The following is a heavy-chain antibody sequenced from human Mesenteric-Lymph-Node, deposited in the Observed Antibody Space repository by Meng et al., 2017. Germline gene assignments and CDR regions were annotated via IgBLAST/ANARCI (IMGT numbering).Heavy chain of an antibody. CDR2: IYYSGST. Sequence: QVQVSEPGPGLVKPSETLSLTCTVSGGSISSGDYYWSWIRQPPGKGLELIGHIYYSGSTSYNPSLKSRVTTSVDTSNNQFSLKLSSVTAADTAVYYCARVGWRQWSFDLWGRGTLVTVSS. CDR3: ARVGWRQWSFDL. J-gene: IGHJ2*01. V-gene: IGHV4-30-4*01. CDR1: GGSISSGDYY. D-gene: IGHD5-18*01.